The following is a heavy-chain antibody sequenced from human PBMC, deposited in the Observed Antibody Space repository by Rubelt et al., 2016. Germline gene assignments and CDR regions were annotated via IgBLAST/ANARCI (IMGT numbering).Heavy chain of an antibody. CDR3: TRQADSGNHFDY. CDR1: GFTFSSYA. Sequence: LDSGGGWVQPGRSLRLSCEASGFTFSSYAISWVRQASGKGLEWVGRITSITNNYAPAYAASVKGRFIISRDDSKNTEYLQMNSLKTEDTAVYYCTRQADSGNHFDYWGQGTLVTVSS. V-gene: IGHV3-73*01. CDR2: ITSITNNYAP. D-gene: IGHD4-23*01. J-gene: IGHJ4*02.